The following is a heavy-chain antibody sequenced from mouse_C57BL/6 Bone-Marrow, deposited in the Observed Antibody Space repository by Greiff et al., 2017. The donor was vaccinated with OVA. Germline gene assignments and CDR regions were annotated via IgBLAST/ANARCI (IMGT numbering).Heavy chain of an antibody. J-gene: IGHJ3*01. CDR1: GYTFTDYY. V-gene: IGHV1-19*01. CDR2: INPYNGGT. D-gene: IGHD2-1*01. CDR3: AEGSIWHLYGNSFAY. Sequence: EVQLQQSGPVLVKPGASVKMSCKASGYTFTDYYMNWVKQSHGKSLEWIGVINPYNGGTSYNQKFKGKATLTVDKSSSTAYMELNSLTSEDSAVYYCAEGSIWHLYGNSFAYWGQGTLVTVSA.